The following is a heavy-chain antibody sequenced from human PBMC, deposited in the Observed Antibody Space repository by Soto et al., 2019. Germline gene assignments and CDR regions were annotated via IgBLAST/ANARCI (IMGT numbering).Heavy chain of an antibody. J-gene: IGHJ5*01. D-gene: IGHD1-26*01. Sequence: ASVKVSCKASGYTFTSYYMHWVRQAPGQGLEWMGIINPSGGSTSYAQKFQGRVTMTRDTSTSTVYMELSSLRSEDTAVYYCARDIIVGATTPSWFDSWGQGTLVTVSS. CDR2: INPSGGST. CDR3: ARDIIVGATTPSWFDS. CDR1: GYTFTSYY. V-gene: IGHV1-46*01.